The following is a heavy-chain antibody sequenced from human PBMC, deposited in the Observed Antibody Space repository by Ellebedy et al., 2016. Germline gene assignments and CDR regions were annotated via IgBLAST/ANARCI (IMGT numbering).Heavy chain of an antibody. V-gene: IGHV3-21*01. CDR3: ARDVLMTTVTTGGFDY. Sequence: GGSLRLSCAASGFTVSSNYMSWVRQAPGKGLEWVSSISSSSSYIYYADSVKGRFTISRDNAKNSLFLQMNSLRAEDTAVYFCARDVLMTTVTTGGFDYWGQGTLVTVSS. CDR2: ISSSSSYI. D-gene: IGHD4-11*01. J-gene: IGHJ4*02. CDR1: GFTVSSNY.